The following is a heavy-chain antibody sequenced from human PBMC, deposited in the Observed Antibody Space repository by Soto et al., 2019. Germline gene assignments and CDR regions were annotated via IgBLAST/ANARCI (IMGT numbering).Heavy chain of an antibody. D-gene: IGHD3-3*02. J-gene: IGHJ6*02. CDR2: IMPVFRRP. V-gene: IGHV1-69*12. CDR3: ARDKDRQQLGGNYYYILDV. CDR1: GGTFRTSA. Sequence: QVQLVQSGAEVKKPGSSVKVSCKASGGTFRTSAISWVRQAPGQGLEWVGGIMPVFRRPKYAQNFQGRVTTTADESTSTAYMELSSLRSDDTAVYYCARDKDRQQLGGNYYYILDVWGQGTAVTVSS.